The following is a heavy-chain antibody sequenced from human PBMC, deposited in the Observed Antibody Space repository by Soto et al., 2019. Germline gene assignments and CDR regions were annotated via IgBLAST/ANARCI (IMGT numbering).Heavy chain of an antibody. Sequence: XSVKVSCRASGYPFTAYFMHWVRQAPGQGLEWMGIVNPRGGSRNYAQRFQGRIAMTWDTSTSTVYMELSRLRSDDTAVYYCARAPYSSSSFFFDFWGQGTLVTVSS. CDR3: ARAPYSSSSFFFDF. CDR2: VNPRGGSR. V-gene: IGHV1-46*01. CDR1: GYPFTAYF. J-gene: IGHJ4*02. D-gene: IGHD6-6*01.